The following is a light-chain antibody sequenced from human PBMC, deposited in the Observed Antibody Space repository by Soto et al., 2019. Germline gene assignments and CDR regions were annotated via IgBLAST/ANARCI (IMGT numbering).Light chain of an antibody. Sequence: IGMTQSPATLSVAPGERATLSCRSSQSVSSNLAWYQQKPGQAPRLLIYGASTRATGIPARFSGSGSGTEFTLTISSLQSEDFAVYYCQQYDDCPETFGQGTKVDIK. CDR3: QQYDDCPET. J-gene: IGKJ1*01. CDR2: GAS. CDR1: QSVSSN. V-gene: IGKV3-15*01.